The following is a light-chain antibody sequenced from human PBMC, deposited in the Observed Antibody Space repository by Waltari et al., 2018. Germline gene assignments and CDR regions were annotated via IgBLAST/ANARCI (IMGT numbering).Light chain of an antibody. CDR2: RAS. CDR3: QNHERLPAT. V-gene: IGKV3-20*01. J-gene: IGKJ1*01. Sequence: ELVLTQSPGTLSLSPGERATLSCRASRDIGTYLVWYQQKPGPAPRLLIYRASNRATGIPDRFSGSGSGTDFSLTISRLEPEDFAVYYCQNHERLPATFGQGTRVEIK. CDR1: RDIGTY.